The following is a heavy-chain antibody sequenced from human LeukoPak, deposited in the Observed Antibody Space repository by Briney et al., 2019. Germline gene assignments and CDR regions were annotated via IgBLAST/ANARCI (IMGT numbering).Heavy chain of an antibody. CDR1: GGTFSSYA. CDR3: ARANYYDSSGYYYYYYGMDV. Sequence: GASVKVSCKACGGTFSSYAISWVRQAPGQGLEWMGRIIPILGIANYAQKFQGRVTVTADKSTSTAYMELSSLRSEDTAVYYCARANYYDSSGYYYYYYGMDVWGQGTTVTVSS. CDR2: IIPILGIA. J-gene: IGHJ6*02. V-gene: IGHV1-69*04. D-gene: IGHD3-22*01.